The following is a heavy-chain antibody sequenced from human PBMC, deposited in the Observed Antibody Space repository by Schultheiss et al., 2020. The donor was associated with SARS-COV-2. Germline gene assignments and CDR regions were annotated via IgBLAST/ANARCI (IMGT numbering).Heavy chain of an antibody. V-gene: IGHV3-33*01. CDR3: TRPYDNLPVDYYYYGMDV. CDR2: IWYDGSNK. Sequence: GGSLRLSCAASGFTFSSYGMHWVRQAPGKGLEWVAVIWYDGSNKYYADSVKGRFTISRDNSKNTLYLQMNSLKTEDTAVYYCTRPYDNLPVDYYYYGMDVWGQGTTVTVSS. J-gene: IGHJ6*02. CDR1: GFTFSSYG. D-gene: IGHD5-12*01.